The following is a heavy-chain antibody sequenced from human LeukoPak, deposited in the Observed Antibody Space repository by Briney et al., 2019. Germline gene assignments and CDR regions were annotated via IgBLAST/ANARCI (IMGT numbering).Heavy chain of an antibody. J-gene: IGHJ4*02. Sequence: ASVKVSCKASGYTFTSYGISWVRQAPGQGLEWMGWISAYNGNTNYAQKLQGRVTMTRNTSISTAYMELSSLRSEDTAVYYCARGDGGYSSSWYDYWGQGTLVTVSS. V-gene: IGHV1-18*01. D-gene: IGHD6-13*01. CDR3: ARGDGGYSSSWYDY. CDR2: ISAYNGNT. CDR1: GYTFTSYG.